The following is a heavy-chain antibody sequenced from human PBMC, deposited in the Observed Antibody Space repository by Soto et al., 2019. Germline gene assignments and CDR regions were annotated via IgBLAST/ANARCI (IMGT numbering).Heavy chain of an antibody. J-gene: IGHJ6*02. D-gene: IGHD2-2*03. CDR1: GGTFSSYA. Sequence: SVKVSCKASGGTFSSYAISWVRQAPGQGLKWMGGIIPIFGTANYAQKFRGRVTITADESTSTAYMELSSLRSEDTAVYYCARYGDGYCSSTSCYALSPTRYYYGMDVWGQGTTVTVSS. CDR3: ARYGDGYCSSTSCYALSPTRYYYGMDV. CDR2: IIPIFGTA. V-gene: IGHV1-69*13.